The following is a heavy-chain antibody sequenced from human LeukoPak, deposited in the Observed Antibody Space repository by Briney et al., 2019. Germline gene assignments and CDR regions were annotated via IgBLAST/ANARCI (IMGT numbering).Heavy chain of an antibody. CDR2: INPYSGAT. V-gene: IGHV1-2*02. J-gene: IGHJ5*02. CDR1: GYTSSDFY. CDR3: ATSTVTHTRDP. Sequence: ASVTVSCLASGYTSSDFYCNWVRQTPGQGLEWMGWINPYSGATISAQNFQGRVTLTWDASIGTAYMELSRLRSDDTAVYYCATSTVTHTRDPWGQGTLVTVSS. D-gene: IGHD1-1*01.